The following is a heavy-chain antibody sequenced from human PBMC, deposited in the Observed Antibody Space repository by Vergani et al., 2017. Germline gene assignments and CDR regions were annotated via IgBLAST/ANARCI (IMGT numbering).Heavy chain of an antibody. V-gene: IGHV4-38-2*02. Sequence: QVQLQESGPGLVKPSETLSLTCTVSGYSINSGFFCGWIRQPPGKGLEWIVSIYHTGIVTHNPSLESRLTISFDTSKNQFSLQLNSLTAADTAVYYCARQTALRFFWTYWGQGTLVTVSS. CDR3: ARQTALRFFWTY. CDR1: GYSINSGFF. J-gene: IGHJ4*02. D-gene: IGHD3/OR15-3a*01. CDR2: IYHTGIV.